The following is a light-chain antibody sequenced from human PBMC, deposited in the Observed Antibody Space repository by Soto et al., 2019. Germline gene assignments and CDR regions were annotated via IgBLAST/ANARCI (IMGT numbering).Light chain of an antibody. Sequence: QSVLTQPPSASGTPGQRVTISCSGSSSNIGSNYVYWYQQLPGTAPKLLIYSNNHRRSAVPDSFSGSKSDSAASLAISGLGSEDEAEYYCAAWDDRRSGSCVFGTGTKLTVL. V-gene: IGLV1-47*02. CDR3: AAWDDRRSGSCV. CDR1: SSNIGSNY. J-gene: IGLJ1*01. CDR2: SNN.